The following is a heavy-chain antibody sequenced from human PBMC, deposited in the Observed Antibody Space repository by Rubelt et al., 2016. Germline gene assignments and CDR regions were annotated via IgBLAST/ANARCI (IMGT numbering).Heavy chain of an antibody. CDR3: ARDLTGAGF. D-gene: IGHD7-27*01. J-gene: IGHJ4*02. CDR2: ISTYNGNT. Sequence: QVQLVQSGTEVKKPGASVKVSCKASGYTFTRYGISWVRQAPGQGLEWMGWISTYNGNTKYAQKFQVRVTMNRDTSNNTAYMELSSLTSDETAVYYCARDLTGAGFWGQGTLVTVSS. V-gene: IGHV1-18*01. CDR1: GYTFTRYG.